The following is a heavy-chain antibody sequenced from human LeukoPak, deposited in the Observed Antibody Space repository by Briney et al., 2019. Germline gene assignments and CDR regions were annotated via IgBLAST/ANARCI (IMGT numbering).Heavy chain of an antibody. CDR2: IYSRCNT. Sequence: SETLSLTCSVSGVSISSGSNYWGWIRQPPGKTLEWIGSIYSRCNTYYNPSLKSRVIILIDTAKNHFSLNLSSVTAADTAVYYCARSDGYGLVGIWGQGTMVTVSS. CDR3: ARSDGYGLVGI. V-gene: IGHV4-39*07. CDR1: GVSISSGSNY. D-gene: IGHD3-10*01. J-gene: IGHJ3*02.